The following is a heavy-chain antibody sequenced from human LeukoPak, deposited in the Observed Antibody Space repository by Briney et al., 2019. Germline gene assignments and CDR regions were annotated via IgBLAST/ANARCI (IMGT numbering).Heavy chain of an antibody. V-gene: IGHV4-59*02. D-gene: IGHD3-3*01. CDR2: YYYGGST. CDR3: AIMGSAYGNAFDV. CDR1: GGSVNSHF. Sequence: PAETLSLTCTFSGGSVNSHFCSWVRHSPGKELEWIGYYYYGGSTLYNPSLSSRVTISVDASKNHFFLRLNSVTATDTGVYYCAIMGSAYGNAFDVWGQGTMVTVSP. J-gene: IGHJ3*01.